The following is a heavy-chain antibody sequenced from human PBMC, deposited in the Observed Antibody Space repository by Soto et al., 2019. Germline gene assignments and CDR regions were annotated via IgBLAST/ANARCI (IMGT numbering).Heavy chain of an antibody. CDR3: ARAACIRTSCYNYYAYGMDV. V-gene: IGHV1-3*01. CDR1: GYTFTTYS. Sequence: QVQLVQSGPEMKKPGASVKLSCKASGYTFTTYSMHWVRQAPGQRLEWMGWIHAGNGNTEHSQKFQGRVTITRDTSASIAYLELGSLRSEYTAVYYCARAACIRTSCYNYYAYGMDVWVQGTAVTVS. D-gene: IGHD2-2*01. J-gene: IGHJ6*02. CDR2: IHAGNGNT.